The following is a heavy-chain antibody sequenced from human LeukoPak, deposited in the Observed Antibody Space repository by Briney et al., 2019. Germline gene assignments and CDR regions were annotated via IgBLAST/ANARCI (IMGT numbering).Heavy chain of an antibody. D-gene: IGHD1-26*01. CDR3: AKKGATTGDFDY. CDR1: KFTFSNYG. Sequence: GGSLRLSCAASKFTFSNYGMHWVRQAPGKGLEWVAVISSSGAIQYYLESVKGRFTISRDNSKNTLYLQMNSLRAEDTAVYYCAKKGATTGDFDYWGQGTLVTVSS. J-gene: IGHJ4*02. V-gene: IGHV3-30*18. CDR2: ISSSGAIQ.